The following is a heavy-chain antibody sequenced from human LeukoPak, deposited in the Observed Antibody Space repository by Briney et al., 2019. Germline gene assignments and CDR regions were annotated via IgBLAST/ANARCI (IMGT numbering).Heavy chain of an antibody. CDR1: RFSFSTYA. CDR3: AKTIGDFGVCFDY. Sequence: GGSLRLSCAASRFSFSTYAMTWVRQAPGKGLEWISSISGSGRDTYYADSVKGRFTISRDNSKNTLYLQMSSLRAEDTAIYYCAKTIGDFGVCFDYWGQGSLVTVSS. D-gene: IGHD4-17*01. CDR2: ISGSGRDT. V-gene: IGHV3-23*01. J-gene: IGHJ4*02.